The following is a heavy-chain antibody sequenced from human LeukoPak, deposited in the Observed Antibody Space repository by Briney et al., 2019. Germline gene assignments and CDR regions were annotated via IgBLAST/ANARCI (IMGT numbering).Heavy chain of an antibody. CDR3: ARVPARQLGEYYFDY. Sequence: GGSLRLSCAPSGFTFSSYSMNWVRQAPGKGLKWVSSISSSSSYIYYADSVKGRFTISRDNAKNSLYLQMNSLRAEDTAVYYCARVPARQLGEYYFDYWGQGTLVTVSS. CDR1: GFTFSSYS. D-gene: IGHD6-6*01. J-gene: IGHJ4*02. CDR2: ISSSSSYI. V-gene: IGHV3-21*01.